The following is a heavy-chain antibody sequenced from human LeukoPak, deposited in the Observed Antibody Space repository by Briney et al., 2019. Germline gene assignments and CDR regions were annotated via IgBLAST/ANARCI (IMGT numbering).Heavy chain of an antibody. CDR1: GGSFSGYY. V-gene: IGHV4-34*01. CDR3: ARYREVGATVDY. J-gene: IGHJ4*02. Sequence: PSETLSLTCAVYGGSFSGYYWSWIRQPPGKGLEWIGEINHSGRTNYNPSLKSRVTISVDTSKNQFSLKLSSVTAADTAVYYCARYREVGATVDYWGQGTLVTVSS. CDR2: INHSGRT. D-gene: IGHD1-26*01.